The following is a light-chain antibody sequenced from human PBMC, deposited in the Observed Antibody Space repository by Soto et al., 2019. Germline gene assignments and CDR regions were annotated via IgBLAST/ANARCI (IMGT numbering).Light chain of an antibody. Sequence: ELVLTQSPGTLSLSPGERATLSCRASQTVNNNYLAWYQQKPGQAPRLLIYGASSRATGIPDRFSGSGSGTDFTLTISRLEPEDFAVYYCQQYGSSPWTFGQGTKV. CDR2: GAS. V-gene: IGKV3-20*01. CDR1: QTVNNNY. CDR3: QQYGSSPWT. J-gene: IGKJ1*01.